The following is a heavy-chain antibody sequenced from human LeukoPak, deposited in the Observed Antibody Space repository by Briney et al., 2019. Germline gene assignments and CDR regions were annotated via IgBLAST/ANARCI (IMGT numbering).Heavy chain of an antibody. Sequence: GGSLRLSCAASGFTFSDYYMSWIRQAPGKGLEWLAYISSGSSTIYYADSVKGRFTTSRDNAKNSLSLQMNSLRAEDTAVYYCARESSGYYDYWGQGTLVTVS. CDR1: GFTFSDYY. CDR2: ISSGSSTI. V-gene: IGHV3-11*01. J-gene: IGHJ4*02. D-gene: IGHD3-22*01. CDR3: ARESSGYYDY.